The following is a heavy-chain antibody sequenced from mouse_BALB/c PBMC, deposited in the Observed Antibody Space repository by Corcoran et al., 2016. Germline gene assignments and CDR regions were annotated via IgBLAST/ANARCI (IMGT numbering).Heavy chain of an antibody. CDR1: GFNIKDTY. CDR2: IDPANGNT. V-gene: IGHV14-3*02. D-gene: IGHD4-1*01. CDR3: ANWEWYFDV. Sequence: EDQLQQSGAELVKPGASGKLSFTASGFNIKDTYMHWVMQRPEQGLEWIGRIDPANGNTKYDPKFQGKATITADTSSNTAYLQLSSLTSEDTAVYYCANWEWYFDVWGAGTTVTVSS. J-gene: IGHJ1*01.